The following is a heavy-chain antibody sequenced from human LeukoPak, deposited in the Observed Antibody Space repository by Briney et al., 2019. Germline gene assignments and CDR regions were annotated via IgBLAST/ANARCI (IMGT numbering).Heavy chain of an antibody. CDR1: GFTFSNYW. Sequence: PGGSLRLSCAASGFTFSNYWMTWVRQAPGKGLEWVANIKQDGSDEYYVDSVKGRFNISRDNAKNSLYLQMNSLRAEDTAVYYCARGRTWIQLWPWGQGTLVTVSS. CDR2: IKQDGSDE. D-gene: IGHD5-18*01. J-gene: IGHJ5*02. V-gene: IGHV3-7*04. CDR3: ARGRTWIQLWP.